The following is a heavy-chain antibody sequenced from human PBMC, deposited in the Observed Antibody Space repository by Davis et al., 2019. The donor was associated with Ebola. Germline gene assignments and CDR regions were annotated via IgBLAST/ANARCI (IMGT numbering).Heavy chain of an antibody. Sequence: GESLKISCQASGYTFTSNYWIAWVRQMPGKGLEWMGIIYPRDSDTRYSPSFQGQVTISVDKSISTAYLQWRSLKASDTAMYYCARRSYGAFDYWGQGTLLSVSP. J-gene: IGHJ4*02. CDR1: GYTFTSNYW. CDR2: IYPRDSDT. CDR3: ARRSYGAFDY. V-gene: IGHV5-51*01. D-gene: IGHD5-18*01.